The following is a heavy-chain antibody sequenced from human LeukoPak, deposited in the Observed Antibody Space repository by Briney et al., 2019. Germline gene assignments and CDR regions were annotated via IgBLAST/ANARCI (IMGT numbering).Heavy chain of an antibody. CDR3: ARDDYGSGSYYADYYYGMDV. V-gene: IGHV3-48*03. D-gene: IGHD3-10*01. CDR1: GFTFSSYE. J-gene: IGHJ6*02. Sequence: PGGSLRLSCAASGFTFSSYEMNWVRQAPGKGLEWVSYISSSGSTIYYADSVKGRFTISRDNAKNSLYLQMNSLRAEDTPVYYCARDDYGSGSYYADYYYGMDVWGQGTTVTVSS. CDR2: ISSSGSTI.